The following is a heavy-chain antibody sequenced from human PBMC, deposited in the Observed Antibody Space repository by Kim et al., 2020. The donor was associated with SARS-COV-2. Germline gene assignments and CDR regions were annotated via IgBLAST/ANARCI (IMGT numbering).Heavy chain of an antibody. CDR1: GGTFSSYA. CDR2: IIPIFVTA. J-gene: IGHJ4*01. D-gene: IGHD6-13*01. CDR3: ASGPSLSSSSY. V-gene: IGHV1-69*13. Sequence: SVKVSFKASGGTFSSYAISWVRQAPGQGLEWIVMIIPIFVTANYAQKYQCRFTINADESTSTAYMELSSLRSEDTLVSYCASGPSLSSSSYWGQGTLVTV.